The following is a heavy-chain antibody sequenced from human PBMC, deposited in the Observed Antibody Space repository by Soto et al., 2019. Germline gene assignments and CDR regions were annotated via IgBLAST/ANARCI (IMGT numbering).Heavy chain of an antibody. D-gene: IGHD2-2*01. CDR3: AGRCDSTTCLGHFDY. V-gene: IGHV1-69*06. Sequence: QVQLVQSGGEVKKPGSSVKVSCKASEGTFNNYVVNWVRQAPGQGLEWMRGILPIFATPKYAQKFQGRVTITADKSTSTAYMELTSLRSADTAVYYCAGRCDSTTCLGHFDYWGQGTLVTVAS. J-gene: IGHJ4*02. CDR2: ILPIFATP. CDR1: EGTFNNYV.